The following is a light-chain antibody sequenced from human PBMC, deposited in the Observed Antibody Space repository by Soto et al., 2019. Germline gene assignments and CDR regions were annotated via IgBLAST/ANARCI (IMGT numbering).Light chain of an antibody. Sequence: EIVLTQSPATLSLSPGERATLSCRARQSVRNSLIWYQQKPGQAPRLLIYDVSNRATGIPARFSGSGSETDFTVTISSVEPEDLAVYYCQQRYSWPITFGQGTRLEIK. CDR3: QQRYSWPIT. V-gene: IGKV3-11*01. J-gene: IGKJ5*01. CDR2: DVS. CDR1: QSVRNS.